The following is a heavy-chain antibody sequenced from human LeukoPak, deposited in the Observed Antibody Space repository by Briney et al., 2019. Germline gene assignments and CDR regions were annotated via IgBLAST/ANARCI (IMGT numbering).Heavy chain of an antibody. CDR1: GGSISTYC. J-gene: IGHJ4*02. CDR3: ARTIVGAIRYYFDY. D-gene: IGHD1-26*01. Sequence: PSETLSLPCTVSGGSISTYCWSWIRQPPGKGLEWIGNIYNSGSTNYNPSLKSRVTIAVDTSKNQFSLKLSSVTAADTAVYYCARTIVGAIRYYFDYWGQGTLVTVSS. CDR2: IYNSGST. V-gene: IGHV4-59*12.